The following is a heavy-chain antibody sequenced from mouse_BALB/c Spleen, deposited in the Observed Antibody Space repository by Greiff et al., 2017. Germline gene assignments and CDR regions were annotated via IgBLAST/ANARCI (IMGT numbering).Heavy chain of an antibody. V-gene: IGHV1S127*01. CDR1: GYTFTSYW. Sequence: VQLQQPGAELVKPGASVKMSCKASGYTFTSYWMHWVKQRPGQGLEWIGVIDPSDSYTSYNQKFKGKATLTVGTSSSTAYMQLSSLTSEDSAVYYCTSYYYGSSYAMDYWGQGTSVTVSS. CDR2: IDPSDSYT. CDR3: TSYYYGSSYAMDY. D-gene: IGHD1-1*01. J-gene: IGHJ4*01.